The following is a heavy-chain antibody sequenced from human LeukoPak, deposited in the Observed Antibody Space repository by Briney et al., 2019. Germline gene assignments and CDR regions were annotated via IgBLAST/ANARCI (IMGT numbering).Heavy chain of an antibody. D-gene: IGHD1-1*01. CDR3: ARADDFHYYMDV. CDR1: GYFFTGYY. Sequence: ASVKVSCKASGYFFTGYYIHWVRQAPRQGLEWMGWINPNSGDTDYEQKFQGRVTLTRDTSITTAYMEVTSLRSDDTAVYYCARADDFHYYMDVWGKGTTVTVSS. V-gene: IGHV1-2*02. CDR2: INPNSGDT. J-gene: IGHJ6*03.